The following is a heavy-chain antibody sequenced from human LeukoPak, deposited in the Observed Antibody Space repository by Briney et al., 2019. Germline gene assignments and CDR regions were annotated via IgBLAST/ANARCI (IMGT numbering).Heavy chain of an antibody. Sequence: PSETLSLTCTVSGGSISSSSYYWGWIRQPPGKGLEWIGSIYYSGSTYYNPSLKSRVTISVDTSKNQFSLKLSSVTAADTAVYYCARGVVTAISDAFDIWGQGTMVTVSS. D-gene: IGHD2-21*02. CDR1: GGSISSSSYY. J-gene: IGHJ3*02. CDR3: ARGVVTAISDAFDI. CDR2: IYYSGST. V-gene: IGHV4-39*07.